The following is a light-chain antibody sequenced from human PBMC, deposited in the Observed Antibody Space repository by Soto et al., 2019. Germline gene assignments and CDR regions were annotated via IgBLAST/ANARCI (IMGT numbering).Light chain of an antibody. CDR2: DAS. Sequence: DIQMTQSPYTLSASVGDSVTLTCRASQSISNWLAWYQQKPGKAPTLLVYDASKLETGVPSRFGGGGSGTEFTLTISGLQPDDFATYYCQQYNSYSPWTFGPGTKVDIK. J-gene: IGKJ1*01. CDR3: QQYNSYSPWT. CDR1: QSISNW. V-gene: IGKV1-5*01.